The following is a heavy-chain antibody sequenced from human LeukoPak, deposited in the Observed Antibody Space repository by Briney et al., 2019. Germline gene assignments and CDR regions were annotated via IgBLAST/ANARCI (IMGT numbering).Heavy chain of an antibody. Sequence: GSLRLSCAASGFTFSSYSMNWVRQAPGKGLEWVSSISSSSSYIYYADSVKGRFTISRDNAKNSLYLQMNSLRAEDTAVYYCARDTYCGGDCYPLGAFDIWGQGTMVTVSS. CDR1: GFTFSSYS. J-gene: IGHJ3*02. D-gene: IGHD2-21*02. CDR3: ARDTYCGGDCYPLGAFDI. CDR2: ISSSSSYI. V-gene: IGHV3-21*01.